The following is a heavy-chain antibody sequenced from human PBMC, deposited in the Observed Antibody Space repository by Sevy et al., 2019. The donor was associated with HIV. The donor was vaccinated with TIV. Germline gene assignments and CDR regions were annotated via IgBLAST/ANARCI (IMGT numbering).Heavy chain of an antibody. CDR2: IKNNTDGGAR. V-gene: IGHV3-15*01. CDR1: GFTVSNVW. D-gene: IGHD1-26*01. J-gene: IGHJ4*02. CDR3: TTSIRVGAFDY. Sequence: GGSLRLSCAASGFTVSNVWMTWIRQAPGKGLEWIGRIKNNTDGGARDYAAPVKGRFTISRDESKNILYLQMNSLKTEDIAVYYCTTSIRVGAFDYWGQGSLVTVSS.